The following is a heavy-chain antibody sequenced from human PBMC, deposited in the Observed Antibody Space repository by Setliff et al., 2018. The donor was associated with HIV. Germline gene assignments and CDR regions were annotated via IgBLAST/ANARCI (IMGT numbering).Heavy chain of an antibody. J-gene: IGHJ4*02. CDR2: ISGSGDTI. D-gene: IGHD3-22*01. CDR1: GFRFSDYT. V-gene: IGHV3-23*01. Sequence: GGSLRLSCAPSGFRFSDYTMTWVRQAPGKGLECVSGISGSGDTIYYADSVKGRFTISRDNSKNTLYLHMDSLRAEDTAVYYCARDRDDSSGSYFDYWGQGTLVTVSS. CDR3: ARDRDDSSGSYFDY.